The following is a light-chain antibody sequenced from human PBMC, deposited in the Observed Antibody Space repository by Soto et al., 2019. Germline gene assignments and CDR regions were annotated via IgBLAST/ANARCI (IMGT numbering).Light chain of an antibody. J-gene: IGLJ2*01. CDR2: DVS. CDR3: SSYTSSSVV. CDR1: SSDVGGYNY. Sequence: QSVLTQPASVSGSPGQSITISCTGTSSDVGGYNYVSWYQQHPGKAPNLMIYDVSNRPSGVSNRFSGSKSGNTASLTISGLQAEAEADYYCSSYTSSSVVFGGGTKLTVL. V-gene: IGLV2-14*01.